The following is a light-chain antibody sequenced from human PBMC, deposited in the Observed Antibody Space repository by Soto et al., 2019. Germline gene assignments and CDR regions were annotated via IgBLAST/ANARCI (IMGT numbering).Light chain of an antibody. CDR2: EVS. J-gene: IGLJ1*01. CDR3: SLYTTANAYV. V-gene: IGLV2-14*01. Sequence: QSALTQPASVSGSPGQSITISCNGTSSDVGGYNYVSWYQQHPGKAPKLIIYEVSNRPSGVSNRFSGSKSGNTASLTISGLQAEDEADYYCSLYTTANAYVFGTGTQLTVL. CDR1: SSDVGGYNY.